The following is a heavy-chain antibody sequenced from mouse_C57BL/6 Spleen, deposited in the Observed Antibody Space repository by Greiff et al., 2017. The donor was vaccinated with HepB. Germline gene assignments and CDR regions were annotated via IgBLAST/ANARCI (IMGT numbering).Heavy chain of an antibody. CDR1: GYTFTDYY. D-gene: IGHD2-2*01. V-gene: IGHV1-26*01. J-gene: IGHJ2*01. CDR2: INPNNGGT. Sequence: VQLQQSGPELVKPGASVKISCKASGYTFTDYYMNWVKQSHGKSLEWIGDINPNNGGTSYNQKFKGKATLTVDKSSSTAYMELRSLTSEDSAVYYCAREGDYGDDGDYFDYWGQGTTLTVSS. CDR3: AREGDYGDDGDYFDY.